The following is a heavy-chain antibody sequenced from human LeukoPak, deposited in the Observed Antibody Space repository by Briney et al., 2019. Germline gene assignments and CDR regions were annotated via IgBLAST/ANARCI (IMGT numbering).Heavy chain of an antibody. CDR3: ARDARYDILTGYRSDAFDI. V-gene: IGHV4-34*01. CDR2: INHSGST. CDR1: GGSFSGYY. D-gene: IGHD3-9*01. J-gene: IGHJ3*02. Sequence: SETLSLTCAVYGGSFSGYYWSWIRQPPGKGLEWIGEINHSGSTNYNPSLKSRVTISVDTSKNQFSLKLSSVTAADTAVYYCARDARYDILTGYRSDAFDIWGQGTMVTVSS.